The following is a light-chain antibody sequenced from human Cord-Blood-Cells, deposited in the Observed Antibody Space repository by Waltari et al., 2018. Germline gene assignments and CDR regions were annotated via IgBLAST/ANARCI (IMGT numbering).Light chain of an antibody. Sequence: DIVMTQSPLSLPVTPGEPASIPCRSSQSLLHSNGYNYFDWYLQKPAQSPQLMIYLGSNRASGVPDRLSGSGSGTDFTLKISRVEAEDVGVYYCMQALQTPITFGQGTRLEIK. V-gene: IGKV2-28*01. CDR3: MQALQTPIT. J-gene: IGKJ5*01. CDR1: QSLLHSNGYNY. CDR2: LGS.